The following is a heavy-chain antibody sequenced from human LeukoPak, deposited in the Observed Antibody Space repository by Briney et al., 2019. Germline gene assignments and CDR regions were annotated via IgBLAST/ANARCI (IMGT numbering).Heavy chain of an antibody. CDR2: ISSNGGST. D-gene: IGHD5-18*01. Sequence: PGGSLRLSCAASGFTFSSYAMHWVRQAPGKGLEYVSAISSNGGSTYYANSVKGRFTISRDNSKNTLYLRMGSLRAEDMAVYYCARGGYSYGSIDYWGQGTLVTVSS. CDR3: ARGGYSYGSIDY. CDR1: GFTFSSYA. V-gene: IGHV3-64*01. J-gene: IGHJ4*02.